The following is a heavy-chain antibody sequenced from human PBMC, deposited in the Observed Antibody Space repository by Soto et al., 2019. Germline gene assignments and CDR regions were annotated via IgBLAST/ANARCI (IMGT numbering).Heavy chain of an antibody. CDR2: IYYSGST. CDR1: GGSISSYY. Sequence: QVQLQESGPGLVKPSETLSLTCTVSGGSISSYYWSWIRQPPGKGLEWIGYIYYSGSTNYNPSLKSRVTISVDTSKNQFSLKLSSVTAADTAVYYCARTAIWVLGAFDIWGQGTMVTVSS. D-gene: IGHD5-18*01. V-gene: IGHV4-59*08. J-gene: IGHJ3*02. CDR3: ARTAIWVLGAFDI.